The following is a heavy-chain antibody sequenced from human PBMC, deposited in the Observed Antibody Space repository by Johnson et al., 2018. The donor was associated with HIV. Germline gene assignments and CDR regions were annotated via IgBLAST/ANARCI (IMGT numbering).Heavy chain of an antibody. V-gene: IGHV3-73*02. J-gene: IGHJ3*02. CDR2: IRSKANSYAT. CDR3: ARDPTYYNFWSGYYSGAFDI. D-gene: IGHD3-3*01. CDR1: GFTFSGSA. Sequence: VQLVESGGGLVQPGGSLKLSCAASGFTFSGSAMHWVRQASGKGLEWVGRIRSKANSYATAYAASVKGRFTISRDDSKNTAYLQMNSLRAEDTAVYYCARDPTYYNFWSGYYSGAFDIWGQGTMVTVSS.